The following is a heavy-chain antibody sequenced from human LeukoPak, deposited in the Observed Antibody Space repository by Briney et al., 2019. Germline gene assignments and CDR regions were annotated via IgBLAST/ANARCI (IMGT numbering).Heavy chain of an antibody. V-gene: IGHV1-69*06. CDR3: ARDRCSGGSCITTDDYYYYMDV. CDR1: GYTFTGYY. Sequence: ASVKVSCKTSGYTFTGYYIHWVRQAPGQGLEWMGGIIPIFGTANYAQKFQGRVTITADKSTSTAYMELSSLRSEDTAVYYCARDRCSGGSCITTDDYYYYMDVWGKGTMVTVSS. J-gene: IGHJ6*03. D-gene: IGHD2-15*01. CDR2: IIPIFGTA.